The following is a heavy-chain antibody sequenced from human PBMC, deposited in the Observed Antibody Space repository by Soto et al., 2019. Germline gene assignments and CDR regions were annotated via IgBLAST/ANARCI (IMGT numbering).Heavy chain of an antibody. CDR2: TSYDGRNN. J-gene: IGHJ6*02. CDR1: RGIFSIYG. Sequence: GGSPELSCASCRGIFSIYGMHGSRKATEKELEWVAVTSYDGRNNNYADSVRGRFTISRDNSKNTLYLQMNSLRAEDTAVYYCAKSLGDYYDSSGLHYYYYGMDVWGQGTTVTVSS. CDR3: AKSLGDYYDSSGLHYYYYGMDV. D-gene: IGHD3-22*01. V-gene: IGHV3-30*18.